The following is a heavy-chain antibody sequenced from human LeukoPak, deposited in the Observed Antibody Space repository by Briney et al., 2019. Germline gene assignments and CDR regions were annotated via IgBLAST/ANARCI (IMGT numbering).Heavy chain of an antibody. CDR2: ISGGGGAT. J-gene: IGHJ4*02. CDR1: GFTFSRCA. Sequence: PGGSLRLSCAASGFTFSRCAMSWVRQAPGKGLEWVSGISGGGGATYYVDSVRGRFTISRDNSKNTLYLQMNSLRAEDTAVYYCARDRLGDYDHSGYYDKWGQGTLVTVSS. V-gene: IGHV3-23*01. D-gene: IGHD3-22*01. CDR3: ARDRLGDYDHSGYYDK.